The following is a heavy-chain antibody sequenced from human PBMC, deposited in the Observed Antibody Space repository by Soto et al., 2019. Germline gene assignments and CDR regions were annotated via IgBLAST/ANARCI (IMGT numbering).Heavy chain of an antibody. D-gene: IGHD2-2*01. Sequence: GGSLRLSCAASGFTFSSYSMNWVRQAPGKGLEWVSYISSSSSTIYYADSVKGRFTISRDNAKNSLYLQMNSLRDEDTAVYYCARDLGYCSSTSCYVGAFDIWGQGTMVTVSS. CDR1: GFTFSSYS. V-gene: IGHV3-48*02. J-gene: IGHJ3*02. CDR3: ARDLGYCSSTSCYVGAFDI. CDR2: ISSSSSTI.